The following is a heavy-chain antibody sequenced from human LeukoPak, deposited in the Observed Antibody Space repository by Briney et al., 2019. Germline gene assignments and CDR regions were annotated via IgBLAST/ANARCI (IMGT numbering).Heavy chain of an antibody. J-gene: IGHJ4*02. D-gene: IGHD4-11*01. Sequence: PGGSLRLSCAASGFTFSSYSMNWVRQAPGKGLEWVSYISSSSTIYYADSVKGRFTISRDNTKNSLYLQTNSLRDEDTAVYYCARDLGSGVTTGPLDYWGQGTLVTVSS. CDR1: GFTFSSYS. V-gene: IGHV3-48*02. CDR3: ARDLGSGVTTGPLDY. CDR2: ISSSSTI.